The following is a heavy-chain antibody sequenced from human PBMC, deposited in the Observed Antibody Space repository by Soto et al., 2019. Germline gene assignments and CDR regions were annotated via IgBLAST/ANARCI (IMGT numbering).Heavy chain of an antibody. D-gene: IGHD6-6*01. J-gene: IGHJ6*02. CDR2: ISWDGGST. V-gene: IGHV3-43*01. Sequence: GGSLRLSCAASGFTFDDYTMHWVRQAPGKGLEWVSLISWDGGSTYYADSVKGRFTISRDNSKISLYLQMNSLRTEDTALYYCAGGAARLSYYYYGMDVWGQGTTVTVSS. CDR1: GFTFDDYT. CDR3: AGGAARLSYYYYGMDV.